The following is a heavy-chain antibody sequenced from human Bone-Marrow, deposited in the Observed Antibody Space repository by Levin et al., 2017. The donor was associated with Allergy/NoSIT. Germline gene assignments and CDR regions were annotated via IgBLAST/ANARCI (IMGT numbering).Heavy chain of an antibody. CDR3: ARDIGHCSTGTCYAESHFDY. V-gene: IGHV3-33*01. CDR2: IWNDGSKQ. J-gene: IGHJ4*02. Sequence: GGSLRLSCVGSGFTFSTYGIHWVRQAPGKGLEWVTLIWNDGSKQYYADSVKGRFTVSRDNSKNTVYLQMNSLRAEDTGLYYCARDIGHCSTGTCYAESHFDYWGQGTLVTVSS. CDR1: GFTFSTYG. D-gene: IGHD2-15*01.